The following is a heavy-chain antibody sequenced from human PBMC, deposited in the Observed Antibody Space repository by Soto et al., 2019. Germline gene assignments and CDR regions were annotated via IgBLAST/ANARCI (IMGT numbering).Heavy chain of an antibody. D-gene: IGHD5-18*01. J-gene: IGHJ6*02. CDR2: ISSSSSYI. CDR1: GFTFSSYS. Sequence: GGSLRLSCAASGFTFSSYSMNWVRQAPGKGLEWVSSISSSSSYIYYADSVKGRFTISRDNAKNSLYLQMNSLRAEDTAVYYCARDPVQLSDYYYYYGMDVWGQGTTVTVSS. V-gene: IGHV3-21*04. CDR3: ARDPVQLSDYYYYYGMDV.